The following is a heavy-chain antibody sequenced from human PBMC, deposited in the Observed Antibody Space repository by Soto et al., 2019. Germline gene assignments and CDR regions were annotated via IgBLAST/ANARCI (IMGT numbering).Heavy chain of an antibody. CDR3: ARGAFRAANVVGDYFDY. V-gene: IGHV4-34*01. J-gene: IGHJ4*02. CDR2: INHSGST. Sequence: QVQLQQWGAGLLKPSETLSLTCAVYGGSFSGYYWSWIRQPPGKGLEWIGEINHSGSTNYNPSLKSRVTISGDTSKNQFSLKVRSVTAADTAVYYCARGAFRAANVVGDYFDYWGQGTLVTV. CDR1: GGSFSGYY. D-gene: IGHD2-15*01.